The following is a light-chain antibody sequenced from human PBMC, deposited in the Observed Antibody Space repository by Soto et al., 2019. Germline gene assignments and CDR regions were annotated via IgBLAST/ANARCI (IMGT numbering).Light chain of an antibody. V-gene: IGLV1-47*01. CDR2: RSN. Sequence: QSVLTQPPSASGTPRQRVTISCSGSSSNIGSNYVYWYQQLPGAAPKLLIYRSNQRPSGVPDRFSGSKSGTSASLAISGLRSEDEADYYCASWDDSLSGFYVFGTGTKVTVL. CDR3: ASWDDSLSGFYV. CDR1: SSNIGSNY. J-gene: IGLJ1*01.